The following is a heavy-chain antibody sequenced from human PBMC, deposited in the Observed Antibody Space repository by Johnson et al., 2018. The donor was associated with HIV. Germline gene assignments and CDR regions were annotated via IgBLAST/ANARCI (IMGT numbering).Heavy chain of an antibody. Sequence: QVQLVESGGGVVQPGRSLRLSCAASGFTFTNYGMHWVRQAPGKGLQWVAVMSYDGSTTYYADSVKGRFTISRDNAKNSLYLQVNSLRAEDTALYYCARDGQLRTGDAFDIWGQGTMVTVSS. J-gene: IGHJ3*02. CDR1: GFTFTNYG. D-gene: IGHD6-6*01. V-gene: IGHV3-30*03. CDR2: MSYDGSTT. CDR3: ARDGQLRTGDAFDI.